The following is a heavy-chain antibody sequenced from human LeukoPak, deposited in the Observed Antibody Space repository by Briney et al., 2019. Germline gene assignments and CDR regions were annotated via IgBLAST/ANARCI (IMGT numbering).Heavy chain of an antibody. CDR2: SSYSGST. Sequence: SETLSLTCTVSGGSISTYYWNWIRQPPGKGLEWIGYSSYSGSTNYNPSLKSRVTISVDTSKNQFSLKLSSVTAADTAVYYCARSWGATIAPGYWGRGTLVIVSS. J-gene: IGHJ4*02. CDR1: GGSISTYY. CDR3: ARSWGATIAPGY. V-gene: IGHV4-59*01. D-gene: IGHD5-12*01.